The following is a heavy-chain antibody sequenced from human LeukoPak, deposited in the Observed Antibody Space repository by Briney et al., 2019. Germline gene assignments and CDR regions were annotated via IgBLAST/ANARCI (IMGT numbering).Heavy chain of an antibody. J-gene: IGHJ5*02. CDR2: INHSGST. V-gene: IGHV4-34*01. D-gene: IGHD4-17*01. CDR3: ARGRLRAPWFDP. Sequence: KTSETLSLTCAVYGGSFSGYYWSWIRQPPGKGLEWIGEINHSGSTNYNPSLKSRVTISVDTSKNQFSLKLSSVTAADTAVYYCARGRLRAPWFDPWGQGTLVTVSS. CDR1: GGSFSGYY.